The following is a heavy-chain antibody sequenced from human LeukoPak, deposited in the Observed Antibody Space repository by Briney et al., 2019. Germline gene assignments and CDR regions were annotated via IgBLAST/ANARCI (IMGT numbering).Heavy chain of an antibody. CDR2: INHSGST. V-gene: IGHV4-34*01. D-gene: IGHD3-10*01. CDR3: ARHGLSYYGSGRQDYYMDV. CDR1: GGSFSGYY. J-gene: IGHJ6*03. Sequence: PSETLSFTCAVYGGSFSGYYWSWIRQPPGKGLEWIGEINHSGSTNYNPSLKSRVTISVDTSKNQFSLKLSSVTATDTAVYYCARHGLSYYGSGRQDYYMDVWGKGTTVTISS.